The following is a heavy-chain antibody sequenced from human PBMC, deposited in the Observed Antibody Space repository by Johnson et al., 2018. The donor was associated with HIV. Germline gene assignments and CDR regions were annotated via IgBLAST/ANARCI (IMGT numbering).Heavy chain of an antibody. CDR1: GFTFDDYG. D-gene: IGHD3-10*01. CDR3: AREAGSGSYSPWRPDAFDI. V-gene: IGHV3-20*04. J-gene: IGHJ3*02. CDR2: INWHGGIT. Sequence: VQLVESGGGVVRPGGSLRLSCAASGFTFDDYGLSWVRQAPGKGLEWVSGINWHGGITGYADSVKGRFTNSRDNAKNSLYLQMNSLRAEDTALYYCAREAGSGSYSPWRPDAFDIWGQGTMVTVSS.